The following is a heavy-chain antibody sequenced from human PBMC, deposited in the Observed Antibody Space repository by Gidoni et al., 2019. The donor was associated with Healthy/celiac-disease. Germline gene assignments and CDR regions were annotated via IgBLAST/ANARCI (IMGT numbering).Heavy chain of an antibody. V-gene: IGHV1-46*01. J-gene: IGHJ1*01. Sequence: QVQLVQSGAEVKKPGASVKVSCKASGYTFTSYYMHWVRQAPGQGLEWMGIINPSGGSTSYAQKFQGRVTMTRDTSTSTVYMELSSLRSEDTAVYYCVRGDTIFGVVKRYFQHWGQGTLVTVSS. CDR3: VRGDTIFGVVKRYFQH. D-gene: IGHD3-3*01. CDR2: INPSGGST. CDR1: GYTFTSYY.